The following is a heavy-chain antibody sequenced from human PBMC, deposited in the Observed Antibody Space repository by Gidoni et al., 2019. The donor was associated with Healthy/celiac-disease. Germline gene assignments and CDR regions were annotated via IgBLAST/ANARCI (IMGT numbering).Heavy chain of an antibody. CDR2: IIPIFGTA. V-gene: IGHV1-69*01. J-gene: IGHJ5*02. CDR3: ARVGVGNSGWFDP. CDR1: GGPFSSYA. Sequence: QVQLVQSGAEVKKPGSSVKVSCQATGGPFSSYAIRWVRQAPGQGLEWMGGIIPIFGTANYAQKFQGRVTITADESTSTAYMELSSLRSEDTAVYYCARVGVGNSGWFDPWGQGTLVTVSS. D-gene: IGHD4-4*01.